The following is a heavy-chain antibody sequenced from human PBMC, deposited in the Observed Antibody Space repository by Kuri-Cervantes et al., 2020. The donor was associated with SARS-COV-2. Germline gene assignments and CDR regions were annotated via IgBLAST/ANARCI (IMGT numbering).Heavy chain of an antibody. J-gene: IGHJ3*02. CDR3: ANPSSHYYDSSGYYYDDAFDI. CDR1: GFTFSGYG. Sequence: GGSLRLSCADSGFTFSGYGMHWVRQAPGKGMEWVAVISNDGSKKYYADSVKGRFTISRDNSKNTLYLQTNSLRAEDTAVYYCANPSSHYYDSSGYYYDDAFDIWGQGKMVNVSS. CDR2: ISNDGSKK. V-gene: IGHV3-30*18. D-gene: IGHD3-22*01.